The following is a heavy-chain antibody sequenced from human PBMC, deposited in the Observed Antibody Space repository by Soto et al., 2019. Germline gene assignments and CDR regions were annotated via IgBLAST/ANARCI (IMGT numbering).Heavy chain of an antibody. CDR2: FESGGSI. J-gene: IGHJ4*02. V-gene: IGHV3-53*01. CDR3: ARAGVIPHFFDY. CDR1: GFSVRTNY. D-gene: IGHD3-3*02. Sequence: LRLSCAASGFSVRTNYMSWVRQAPGKGLDWVSVFESGGSIYYADSVKGRFIISRDYAKNTVDLQMNSLRVEDTAVYYCARAGVIPHFFDYWGQGTLVTVSS.